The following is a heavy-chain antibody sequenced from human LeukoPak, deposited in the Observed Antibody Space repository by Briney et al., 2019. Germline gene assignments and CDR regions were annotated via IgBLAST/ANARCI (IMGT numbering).Heavy chain of an antibody. J-gene: IGHJ5*02. CDR3: AREEFAAAGINWFDP. CDR2: ISAYNGNT. CDR1: GYTFTSYG. V-gene: IGHV1-18*01. Sequence: ASVKVFCKASGYTFTSYGISWVRQAPGQGLEWMGWISAYNGNTNYAQKLQGRVTMTTDTSTSTAYMELRSLRSDDTAVYYCAREEFAAAGINWFDPWGQGTLVTVSS. D-gene: IGHD6-13*01.